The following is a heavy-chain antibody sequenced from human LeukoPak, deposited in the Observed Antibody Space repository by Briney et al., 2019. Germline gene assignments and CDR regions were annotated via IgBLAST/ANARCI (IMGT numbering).Heavy chain of an antibody. D-gene: IGHD3-10*01. J-gene: IGHJ4*02. V-gene: IGHV3-23*01. CDR1: GFTFSSHA. CDR3: AKDRSGAGYFDY. Sequence: GGSLRLSCAASGFTFSSHAMSWVRQAPGKGLEWVSRISSGGGTTDYTDSVKGRFTISRDISKNTLYLQMNSLRAEDTAVYYCAKDRSGAGYFDYWGQGTLVTVSS. CDR2: ISSGGGTT.